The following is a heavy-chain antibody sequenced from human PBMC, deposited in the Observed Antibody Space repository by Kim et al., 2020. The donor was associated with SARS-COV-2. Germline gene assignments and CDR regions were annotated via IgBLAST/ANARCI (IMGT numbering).Heavy chain of an antibody. V-gene: IGHV4-59*13. CDR3: AKATYKSTWSLNAFDI. Sequence: SETLSLSCSVSGGSISSYYWSWIRQPLGKGLEWIGYVYYSGSTNYNPSLKSRVTISIDTSKKQFSLQLSSLTAADTAVYYCAKATYKSTWSLNAFDIWGQGTMVTVSS. CDR1: GGSISSYY. CDR2: VYYSGST. J-gene: IGHJ3*02. D-gene: IGHD1-20*01.